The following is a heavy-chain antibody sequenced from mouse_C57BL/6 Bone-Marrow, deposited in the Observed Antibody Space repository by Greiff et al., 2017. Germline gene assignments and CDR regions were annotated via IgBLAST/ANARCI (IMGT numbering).Heavy chain of an antibody. V-gene: IGHV15-2*01. Sequence: QVQLQQSGSELRSPGSSVKLSCKDFDSEVFPIAYMSWVRQKPGHGFEWIGGILPRIGRTIYGETFEDKATLDADTLSNTAYLELNSLTSEDSAIYYCARGGIYYDYDGPYYYAMDYWGQGTSVTVSS. CDR1: DSEVFPIAY. D-gene: IGHD2-4*01. J-gene: IGHJ4*01. CDR2: ILPRIGRT. CDR3: ARGGIYYDYDGPYYYAMDY.